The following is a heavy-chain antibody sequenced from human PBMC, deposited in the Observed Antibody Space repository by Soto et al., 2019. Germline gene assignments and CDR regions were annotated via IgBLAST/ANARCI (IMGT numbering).Heavy chain of an antibody. CDR1: GGSISSGGYY. CDR3: AREDYDFWSGYSDYYYYGMDV. J-gene: IGHJ6*02. Sequence: SETLSLTCTVSGGSISSGGYYWSWIRQHPGKGLEWIGYIYYSGSTYYNPSLKSRVTISVDTSKNQFSLKLSSVTAADTAVYYCAREDYDFWSGYSDYYYYGMDVWGQGTTVT. V-gene: IGHV4-31*03. D-gene: IGHD3-3*01. CDR2: IYYSGST.